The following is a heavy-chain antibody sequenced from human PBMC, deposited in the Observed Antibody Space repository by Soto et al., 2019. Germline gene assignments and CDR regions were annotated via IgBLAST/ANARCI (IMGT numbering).Heavy chain of an antibody. J-gene: IGHJ3*02. CDR1: GGSISSGGYY. CDR2: IYYSGST. V-gene: IGHV4-31*03. Sequence: QVQLQESGPGLVKPSQTLSLTCTVSGGSISSGGYYWSWIRQHPGKGLEWIGYIYYSGSTYYNPSLKSRVTISGDTSKNQFSLKLSSVTAADPAVYYCAGGGYDDGDYGSGAFDIWGQGTMVTVSS. CDR3: AGGGYDDGDYGSGAFDI. D-gene: IGHD4-17*01.